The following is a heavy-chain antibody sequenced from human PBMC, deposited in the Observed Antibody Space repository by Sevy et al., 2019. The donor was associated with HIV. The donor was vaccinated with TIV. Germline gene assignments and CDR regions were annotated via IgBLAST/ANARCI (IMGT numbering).Heavy chain of an antibody. J-gene: IGHJ6*02. CDR3: ARDCSSASCLWGMDV. CDR1: GFSFSNYW. Sequence: GGSLRLSCAASGFSFSNYWMSWVRQAPGKGLEWVANIKRDGSEKYYVASVKGRFTISRDNAKTSLFLQMNSLRGEDTAVYDCARDCSSASCLWGMDVWGQGTTVTVSS. D-gene: IGHD2-2*01. CDR2: IKRDGSEK. V-gene: IGHV3-7*01.